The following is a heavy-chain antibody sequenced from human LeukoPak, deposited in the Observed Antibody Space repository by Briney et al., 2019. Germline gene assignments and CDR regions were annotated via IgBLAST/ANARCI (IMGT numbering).Heavy chain of an antibody. V-gene: IGHV6-1*01. J-gene: IGHJ5*02. CDR1: GDSISSKTAA. CDR2: TYYRSKWYN. CDR3: ARRLTQYDCFDP. D-gene: IGHD2-2*01. Sequence: SQTLSLTCAISGDSISSKTAAWNWIRQSPSRGLEWLGRTYYRSKWYNDYAASVKSRIIINPDTSKNQFSLHLNSVTPEDTAVYYCARRLTQYDCFDPWGQGILVTVSS.